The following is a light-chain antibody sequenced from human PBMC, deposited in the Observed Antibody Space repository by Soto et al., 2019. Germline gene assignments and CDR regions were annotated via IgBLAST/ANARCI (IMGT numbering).Light chain of an antibody. CDR3: LQINTYPIT. CDR2: AAS. J-gene: IGKJ3*01. Sequence: IPLTQSPSSLSASVGDRVTITCRASQGVTSYLAWYQQKPGKAPKLLIYAASPLQSGVPSRLSGSGSVTEFTPTISSLQPVDFATYYCLQINTYPITFGPGSKGEI. V-gene: IGKV1-9*01. CDR1: QGVTSY.